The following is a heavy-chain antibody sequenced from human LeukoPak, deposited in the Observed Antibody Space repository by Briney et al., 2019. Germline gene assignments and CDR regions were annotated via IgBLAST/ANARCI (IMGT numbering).Heavy chain of an antibody. Sequence: GGSLRLSCAASGFTFSSYSMNWVRQAPGKGLEWVSSISSSSSYIYYADSVKGRLTISRDNAKNSLYLQMNSPRAEDTAVYYCARDFTSGMDVWGQGTTVTVSS. CDR3: ARDFTSGMDV. CDR1: GFTFSSYS. CDR2: ISSSSSYI. J-gene: IGHJ6*02. V-gene: IGHV3-21*01.